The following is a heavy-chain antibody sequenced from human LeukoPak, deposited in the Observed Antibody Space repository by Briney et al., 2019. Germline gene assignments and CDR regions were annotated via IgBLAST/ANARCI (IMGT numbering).Heavy chain of an antibody. CDR1: GFIFSDHY. CDR2: AKNKINSYTT. V-gene: IGHV3-72*01. CDR3: ARDSVAAAVNWFDP. J-gene: IGHJ5*02. Sequence: GGSLRLSCAASGFIFSDHYMDWVRQAPGKGLEWVGRAKNKINSYTTMYAASVKDRFTISRDDSKNSLYLQMNSLKTEDTAVYYCARDSVAAAVNWFDPWGQGTLVTVSS. D-gene: IGHD6-13*01.